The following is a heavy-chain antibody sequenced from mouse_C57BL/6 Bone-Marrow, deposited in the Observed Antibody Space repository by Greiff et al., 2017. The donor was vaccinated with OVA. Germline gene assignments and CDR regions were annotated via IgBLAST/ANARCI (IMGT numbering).Heavy chain of an antibody. CDR1: GYTFTSYW. CDR3: ATYYYGSHYYAMDY. CDR2: IDPSDSYT. D-gene: IGHD1-1*01. Sequence: QVQLQQPGAELVKPGASVKLSCKASGYTFTSYWMQWVKQRPGQGLEWIGEIDPSDSYTNYNQKFKGKATLTVDTSSSTAYMQLSSLTSEDSAVYYCATYYYGSHYYAMDYWGQGTSVTVSS. J-gene: IGHJ4*01. V-gene: IGHV1-50*01.